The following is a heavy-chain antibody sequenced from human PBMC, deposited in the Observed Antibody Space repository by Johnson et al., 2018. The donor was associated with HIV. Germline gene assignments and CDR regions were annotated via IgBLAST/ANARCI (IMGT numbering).Heavy chain of an antibody. CDR2: ISDSGGRT. J-gene: IGHJ3*02. Sequence: VQLVESGGSLLQPGGSLRLSCAASGFTFSTNAMSWVRQAPGKGLEWVSGISDSGGRTDYADSVKGRFTISRDNSKNTVSLKMNSLRVEDTALYYCARDSGDYDYYDSSGYHTDAFDIWGQGTMVTVSS. V-gene: IGHV3-23*04. CDR1: GFTFSTNA. D-gene: IGHD3-22*01. CDR3: ARDSGDYDYYDSSGYHTDAFDI.